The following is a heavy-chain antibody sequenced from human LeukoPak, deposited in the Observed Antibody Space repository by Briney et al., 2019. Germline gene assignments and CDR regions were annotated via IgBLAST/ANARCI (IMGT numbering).Heavy chain of an antibody. CDR2: IYYSGST. J-gene: IGHJ6*02. V-gene: IGHV4-39*01. Sequence: PSETLSLTCTASGGSISSNSYYWGWIRQPPGKGLEWIGSIYYSGSTYYNSSLKSRVTISVDTSKNQFSLKLSSVTAADTAVYYCARQGWASFYYYGVDVWGQGTPVTVSS. CDR3: ARQGWASFYYYGVDV. CDR1: GGSISSNSYY. D-gene: IGHD6-19*01.